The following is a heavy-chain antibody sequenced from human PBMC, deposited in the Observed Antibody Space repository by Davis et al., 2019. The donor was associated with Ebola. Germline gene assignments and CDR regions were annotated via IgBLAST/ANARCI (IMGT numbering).Heavy chain of an antibody. CDR3: TTPQDIVVVPAEDTYYYYGMDV. Sequence: PGGSLRLSCAASGFTFSGSAMHWVRQASGKGLEWVGRIRSKANSYATASAASVKGRFTISRDDSKNTAYLQMNSLKTEDTAVYYCTTPQDIVVVPAEDTYYYYGMDVWGQGTTVTVSS. J-gene: IGHJ6*02. D-gene: IGHD2-2*01. V-gene: IGHV3-73*01. CDR2: IRSKANSYAT. CDR1: GFTFSGSA.